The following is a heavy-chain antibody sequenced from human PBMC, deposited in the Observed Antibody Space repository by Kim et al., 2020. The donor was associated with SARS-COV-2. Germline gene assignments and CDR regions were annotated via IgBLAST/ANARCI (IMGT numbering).Heavy chain of an antibody. J-gene: IGHJ4*02. Sequence: SQTLSLTCAISGDSVPSNSAAWNWIRQSPSRGLEWLGRTYYRSKWYADYAVSVKRRITINADTSKNQFSLQLNSVTPEDTAVYYCARWSPQPPVAGPNPFDFWGQGTLVTVSS. CDR1: GDSVPSNSAA. CDR2: TYYRSKWYA. D-gene: IGHD6-19*01. CDR3: ARWSPQPPVAGPNPFDF. V-gene: IGHV6-1*01.